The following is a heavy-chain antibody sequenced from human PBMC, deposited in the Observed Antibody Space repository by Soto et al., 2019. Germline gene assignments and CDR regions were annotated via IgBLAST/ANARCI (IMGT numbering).Heavy chain of an antibody. Sequence: ASVKVSCKASGGTSSSYAISWVRQAPGQGLEWMGGIIPIFGTANYAQKFQGRVTITADESTSTAYMELSSLRSEDTAVYYCARAPRHHYSSGWLGPWFDPWGQGTLVTVSS. CDR1: GGTSSSYA. CDR3: ARAPRHHYSSGWLGPWFDP. J-gene: IGHJ5*02. D-gene: IGHD6-13*01. V-gene: IGHV1-69*13. CDR2: IIPIFGTA.